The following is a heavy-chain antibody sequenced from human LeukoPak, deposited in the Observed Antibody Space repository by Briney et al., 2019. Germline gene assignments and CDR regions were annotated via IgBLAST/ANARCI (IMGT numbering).Heavy chain of an antibody. V-gene: IGHV4-61*02. CDR1: GGSISSGSYY. Sequence: SQTLSLTCTVSGGSISSGSYYWNWIRPPAGKGLEWIGRIYTSGSTNYNPSLKSRITISVDTSKDQFSLQLSSVTAADTAVYYCARAGGYDFWSGDHFDCWGQGTLVTVSS. CDR3: ARAGGYDFWSGDHFDC. D-gene: IGHD3-3*01. J-gene: IGHJ4*02. CDR2: IYTSGST.